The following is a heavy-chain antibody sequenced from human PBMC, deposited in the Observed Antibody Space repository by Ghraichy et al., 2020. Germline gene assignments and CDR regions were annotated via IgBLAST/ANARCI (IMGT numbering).Heavy chain of an antibody. Sequence: GGSLRLSCAASGFTFSTYDMLWVRQAPGKGLEWVAVISSDGSNKYYAGSVKGRFTISRDNSKSTLSLQMNSLRAEDTAVYYCAKDRSNGWFRLPVYWGQGTLVTVSS. CDR1: GFTFSTYD. D-gene: IGHD6-19*01. CDR3: AKDRSNGWFRLPVY. CDR2: ISSDGSNK. V-gene: IGHV3-30*18. J-gene: IGHJ4*02.